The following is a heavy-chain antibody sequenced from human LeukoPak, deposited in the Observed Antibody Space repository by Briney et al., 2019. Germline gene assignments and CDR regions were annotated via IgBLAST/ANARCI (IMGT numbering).Heavy chain of an antibody. D-gene: IGHD5-12*01. Sequence: PGGSLRLSCAASGFTFSENNVHWVRQAPGKGLEWVALLSNDGNSYAYADSVKGRFTLSGDKSKTTLYLQMNSLRAEDTAVYYCARDRSGFYSVDYWGQGTLVTVSS. CDR3: ARDRSGFYSVDY. CDR2: LSNDGNSY. CDR1: GFTFSENN. V-gene: IGHV3-30-3*01. J-gene: IGHJ4*02.